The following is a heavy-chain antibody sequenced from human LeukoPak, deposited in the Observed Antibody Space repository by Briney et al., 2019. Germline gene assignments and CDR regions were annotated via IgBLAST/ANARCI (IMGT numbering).Heavy chain of an antibody. D-gene: IGHD4-17*01. V-gene: IGHV3-23*01. Sequence: GGSLRLSCAASGFTFSSYAMSWVRQAPGKGLEWVSAISGSGGSTYYADSVKGRFSISRDNSKNTLYLQMNSLRAEDTAVYYCAKDIDYGDINWFDPWGQGTLVTVSS. J-gene: IGHJ5*02. CDR2: ISGSGGST. CDR1: GFTFSSYA. CDR3: AKDIDYGDINWFDP.